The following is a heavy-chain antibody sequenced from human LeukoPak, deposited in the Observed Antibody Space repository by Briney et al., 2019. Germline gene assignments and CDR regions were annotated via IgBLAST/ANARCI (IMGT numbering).Heavy chain of an antibody. V-gene: IGHV3-53*01. CDR3: ARGPYSYGYFDY. CDR2: IYSGGSA. J-gene: IGHJ4*02. CDR1: GFTVSSNY. Sequence: GGSLRLSCAASGFTVSSNYMSWVRQAPGKGLEWVSVIYSGGSAYYADSVKGRFTISRDNSKNTLYLQMNSLRAEDTAVYYCARGPYSYGYFDYWGQGTLVTVSS. D-gene: IGHD5-18*01.